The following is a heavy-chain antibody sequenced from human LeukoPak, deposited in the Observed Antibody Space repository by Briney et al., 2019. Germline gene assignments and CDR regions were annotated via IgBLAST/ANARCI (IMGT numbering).Heavy chain of an antibody. CDR1: GGSISSYY. D-gene: IGHD1-7*01. J-gene: IGHJ4*02. CDR3: ARDRDNWNYGYYFDY. CDR2: THTSGST. V-gene: IGHV4-4*07. Sequence: SETLSLTCTVSGGSISSYYWTWIRQPAGKGLEWIGRTHTSGSTNYNPSLKSRVTISVDTSKNQFSLKLSSVTAADTAVYYCARDRDNWNYGYYFDYRGQGTLVTVSS.